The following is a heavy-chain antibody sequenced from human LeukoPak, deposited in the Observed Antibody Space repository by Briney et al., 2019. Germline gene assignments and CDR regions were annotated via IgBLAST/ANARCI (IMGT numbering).Heavy chain of an antibody. V-gene: IGHV3-48*03. D-gene: IGHD3-10*01. CDR3: AGGPHYGGSFAY. Sequence: PGGSLRLSCSASGFIFISFEVAWVRQAPGKWLELSSYISDSGRIIKDADSVKVRLPISRADTHNTVYLQMNSLRPEDTAIYYCAGGPHYGGSFAYWGQGTLVTVSS. CDR1: GFIFISFE. J-gene: IGHJ4*02. CDR2: ISDSGRII.